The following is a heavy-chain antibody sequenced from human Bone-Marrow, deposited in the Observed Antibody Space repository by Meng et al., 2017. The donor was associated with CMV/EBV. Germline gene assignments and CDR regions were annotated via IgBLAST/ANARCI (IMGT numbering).Heavy chain of an antibody. CDR3: ARSSSWSSNRYGLDV. Sequence: GSLRLSCTVSGGSISSYNWSWIRQSPGKGLEWIGHVHYSGSSNSNPSVKSRVTISLDTSKNQFSLKLSSVTAADTAVYYCARSSSWSSNRYGLDVWGQGTAVTVSS. D-gene: IGHD6-13*01. CDR2: VHYSGSS. CDR1: GGSISSYN. V-gene: IGHV4-59*01. J-gene: IGHJ6*02.